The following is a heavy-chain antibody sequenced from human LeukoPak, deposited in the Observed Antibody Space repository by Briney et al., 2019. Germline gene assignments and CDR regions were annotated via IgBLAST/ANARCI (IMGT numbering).Heavy chain of an antibody. V-gene: IGHV3-30*02. Sequence: SCKASGFTFSNYGMHWVRQAPGKGLEWVAFIRYDGSNKYYADSVKGRFTISRDNAKNSLYLQMNSLRAEDTAVYYCARAFPRAITMVRGVIPFDYWGQGTLVTVSS. J-gene: IGHJ4*02. CDR2: IRYDGSNK. CDR1: GFTFSNYG. D-gene: IGHD3-10*01. CDR3: ARAFPRAITMVRGVIPFDY.